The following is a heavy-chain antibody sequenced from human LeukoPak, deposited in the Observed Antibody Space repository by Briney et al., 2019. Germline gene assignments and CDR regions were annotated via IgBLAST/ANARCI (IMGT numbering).Heavy chain of an antibody. V-gene: IGHV4-30-4*01. J-gene: IGHJ4*02. D-gene: IGHD5-24*01. CDR3: ARDGYNSGYFDY. CDR1: GASISSGGYY. CDR2: IYYIRST. Sequence: LQTLSLTCTVSGASISSGGYYWNWIRQPPGKGLEWIGYIYYIRSTSYSPSLKSRLTISVDTSKNQFSLKLSSVTAADTAVYYCARDGYNSGYFDYWGQGTLVTVSS.